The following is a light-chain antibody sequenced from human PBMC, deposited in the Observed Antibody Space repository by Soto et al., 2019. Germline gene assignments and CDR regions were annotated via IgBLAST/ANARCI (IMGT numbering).Light chain of an antibody. J-gene: IGKJ1*01. CDR1: QSCSSN. V-gene: IGKV3-15*01. CDR3: QQYNDWWT. Sequence: TQSPSTLSASVGDRVTITCGASQSCSSNVAWYQQKPGQAPMLLIYGASTRATGIPARFSGSGSGTDFTLTISSLQSEDFAVYYCQQYNDWWTFGQGTKVEIK. CDR2: GAS.